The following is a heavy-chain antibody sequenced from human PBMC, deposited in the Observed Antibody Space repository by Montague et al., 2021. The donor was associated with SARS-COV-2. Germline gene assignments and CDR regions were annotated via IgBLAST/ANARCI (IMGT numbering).Heavy chain of an antibody. Sequence: SETLSLTCAVSGVSIRSYYWSWIRQSPGKGLEWIGYVHYTGSTKYNPSLKTRVTLSLDTPKNHFSLRLNSVTAADTAVYYCARAQNICFIATCVNCFDLWGLGALVSVSS. CDR3: ARAQNICFIATCVNCFDL. CDR1: GVSIRSYY. D-gene: IGHD2-15*01. J-gene: IGHJ4*01. V-gene: IGHV4-59*01. CDR2: VHYTGST.